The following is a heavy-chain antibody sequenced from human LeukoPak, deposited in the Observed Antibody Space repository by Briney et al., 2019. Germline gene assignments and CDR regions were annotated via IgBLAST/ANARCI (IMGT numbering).Heavy chain of an antibody. V-gene: IGHV3-7*03. CDR1: GFTFSSYW. J-gene: IGHJ4*02. CDR2: IKQDGSEK. Sequence: PGGSLRLSCAASGFTFSSYWMSWVRQAPGKGLEWVANIKQDGSEKYYVDSVKGRFTISRDNSKNTLYLQMNSLRAEDTAVYYCAKDPYYDSSGYYRPHFDYWGQGTLVTVSS. CDR3: AKDPYYDSSGYYRPHFDY. D-gene: IGHD3-22*01.